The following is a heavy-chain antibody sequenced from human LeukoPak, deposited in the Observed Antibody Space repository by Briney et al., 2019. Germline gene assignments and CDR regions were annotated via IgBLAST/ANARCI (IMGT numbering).Heavy chain of an antibody. J-gene: IGHJ3*02. Sequence: PSETLSLTCAVYGGSFSGYYWSWIRQPPGKGLEWIGEINHSGSTNYNPSLKSRVTISVDTSKNQFSLKLSSVTAADTAVYYCASPGQGIAVAGTDGYAFDIWGQGTMVTVSS. CDR2: INHSGST. D-gene: IGHD6-13*01. CDR1: GGSFSGYY. V-gene: IGHV4-34*01. CDR3: ASPGQGIAVAGTDGYAFDI.